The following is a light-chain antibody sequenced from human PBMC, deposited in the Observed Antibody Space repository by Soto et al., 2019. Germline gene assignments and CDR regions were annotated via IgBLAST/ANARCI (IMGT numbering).Light chain of an antibody. V-gene: IGKV3-15*01. CDR3: QQYNYWPPWT. CDR2: DAS. CDR1: LSVSST. Sequence: EIVNTPFPITLSVSPGEKANLSCRARLSVSSTLAWYQQKPGQAPRLLMYDASTRATGIPARFSGSGSGTEFTLTISSLQSEDFAVYYCQQYNYWPPWTFGQGTKVDI. J-gene: IGKJ1*01.